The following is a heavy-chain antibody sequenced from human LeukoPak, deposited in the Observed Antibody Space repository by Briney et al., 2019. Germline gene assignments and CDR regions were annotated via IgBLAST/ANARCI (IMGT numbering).Heavy chain of an antibody. Sequence: PGGSLRLSCVVSGFTFSTHAMTWVRQAPGKGLEWVSSISSSSSYIYYADSVKGRFTISRDNAKNSLYLQMNSLRAEDTAVYYCARGRHYYDSSGYLDYFDYWGQGTLVTVSS. D-gene: IGHD3-22*01. J-gene: IGHJ4*02. V-gene: IGHV3-21*01. CDR3: ARGRHYYDSSGYLDYFDY. CDR2: ISSSSSYI. CDR1: GFTFSTHA.